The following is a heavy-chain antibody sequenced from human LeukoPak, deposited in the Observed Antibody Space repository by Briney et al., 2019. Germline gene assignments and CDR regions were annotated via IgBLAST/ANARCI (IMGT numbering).Heavy chain of an antibody. D-gene: IGHD2-2*01. CDR2: IIPIFGTA. CDR1: GGTFSSYA. CDR3: ARGWIVVVPAAMVWFDP. V-gene: IGHV1-69*13. J-gene: IGHJ5*02. Sequence: ASVKVSCKASGGTFSSYAISWVRQAPGQGLEWMGGIIPIFGTANYAQKFQGRVTITADESTSTAYMELSSLRSDDTAVYYCARGWIVVVPAAMVWFDPWGQGTLVTVSS.